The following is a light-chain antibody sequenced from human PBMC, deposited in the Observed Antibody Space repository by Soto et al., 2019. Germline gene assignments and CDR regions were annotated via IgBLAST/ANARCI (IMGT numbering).Light chain of an antibody. CDR1: QSVSGY. V-gene: IGKV3-11*01. Sequence: EMVLTPSADTVSLSPRRVAKVCIGASQSVSGYLAWYQQKPGQAPRLLIYDASSRAKGIPARFTGSGSGTDFRLTISSLEPEDFAVYYCQQRGTWPTFGQGTKVDIK. CDR3: QQRGTWPT. J-gene: IGKJ1*01. CDR2: DAS.